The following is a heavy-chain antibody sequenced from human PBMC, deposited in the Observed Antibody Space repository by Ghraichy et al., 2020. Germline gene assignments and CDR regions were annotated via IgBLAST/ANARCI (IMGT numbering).Heavy chain of an antibody. CDR3: ARDIKGGYGGIDY. Sequence: GESLNISCAASGFTFSSTGMHWVRQAPGKGLEWVVVIWYDGSNKYYADSVKGRFTISRDNSKNTLYLQMNSLRAEDTAVYYCARDIKGGYGGIDYWGQGTLVTVSS. J-gene: IGHJ4*02. CDR1: GFTFSSTG. V-gene: IGHV3-33*01. D-gene: IGHD5-12*01. CDR2: IWYDGSNK.